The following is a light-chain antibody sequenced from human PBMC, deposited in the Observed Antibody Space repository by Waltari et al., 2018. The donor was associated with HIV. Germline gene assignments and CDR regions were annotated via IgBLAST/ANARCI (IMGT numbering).Light chain of an antibody. V-gene: IGKV3-20*01. Sequence: EIVLTQSPGTLSLSPGERATLSCRVSQSISGSYLAWYQQKPGQAPRLLIYAASSRAAGIPERISGSGSGTDFTLTISRLEPEDFAVYFCQQYGNSPYTFGQGTKLEIK. CDR3: QQYGNSPYT. J-gene: IGKJ2*01. CDR2: AAS. CDR1: QSISGSY.